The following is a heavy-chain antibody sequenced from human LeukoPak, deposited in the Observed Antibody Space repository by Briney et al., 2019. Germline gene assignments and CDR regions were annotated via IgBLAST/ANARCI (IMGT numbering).Heavy chain of an antibody. CDR1: GGSISSGSYY. CDR2: IYTSGST. J-gene: IGHJ4*02. CDR3: AKWGSYADY. D-gene: IGHD1-26*01. V-gene: IGHV4-61*02. Sequence: SETLSLTCTVSGGSISSGSYYWSWIRQPAGKGLEWIGRIYTSGSTNYNPSLKSRVTISVDTSKNQFSLKLSSVTAADTAVYYCAKWGSYADYWGQGTLVTVSS.